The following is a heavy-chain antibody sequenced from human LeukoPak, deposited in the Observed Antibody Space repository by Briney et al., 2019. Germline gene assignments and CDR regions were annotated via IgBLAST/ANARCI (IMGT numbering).Heavy chain of an antibody. V-gene: IGHV4-59*08. CDR2: VHYSGTT. CDR3: AIYENWGSDKGYSFHI. D-gene: IGHD7-27*01. CDR1: VGSLNRYY. Sequence: SETLSLTCTVSVGSLNRYYWIWIRKPPGKGLECIGYVHYSGTTTYSPPLKRRVTISVDTPKNQFSLKLSSMTAADTAVYYCAIYENWGSDKGYSFHIWGQGKVVTVSS. J-gene: IGHJ3*02.